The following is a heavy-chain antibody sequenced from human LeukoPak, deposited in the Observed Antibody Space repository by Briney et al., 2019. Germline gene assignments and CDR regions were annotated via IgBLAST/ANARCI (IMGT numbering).Heavy chain of an antibody. CDR2: INPNSGGT. D-gene: IGHD5-12*01. CDR3: ARSISGYGYYYYGMDV. CDR1: GYTFTGYY. J-gene: IGHJ6*02. Sequence: ASVKVSCKASGYTFTGYYMHWVRQAPGQGLEWMGWINPNSGGTNYAQKFQGSVTMTRDTSISTAYMELSRLRSDDTAVYYCARSISGYGYYYYGMDVWGQGTTVTVSS. V-gene: IGHV1-2*02.